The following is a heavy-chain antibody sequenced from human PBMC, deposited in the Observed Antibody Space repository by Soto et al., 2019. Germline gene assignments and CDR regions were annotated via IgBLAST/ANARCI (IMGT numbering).Heavy chain of an antibody. CDR3: TTDPGCGGHCYSPAFDI. CDR1: GFTFSNAW. Sequence: EVQLVESGGGLVKPGGSLRFSCAASGFTFSNAWMSWVRQAPGKGLEWVGRIKSKTDGGTTDYAAPVKGRFTISRDHSKNTLYLQMNGLKTVDTAVYYCTTDPGCGGHCYSPAFDIWGQGTMVTVSS. D-gene: IGHD2-21*02. V-gene: IGHV3-15*01. CDR2: IKSKTDGGTT. J-gene: IGHJ3*02.